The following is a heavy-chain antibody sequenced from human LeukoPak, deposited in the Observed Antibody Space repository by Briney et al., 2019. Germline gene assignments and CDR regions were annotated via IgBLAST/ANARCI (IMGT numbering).Heavy chain of an antibody. Sequence: GGSLRLSCAASGFTFDDYGMSWVRQAPGKGLEWVSGINWNGGSTGYADSVKGRFTISRDNAKNSLYLQMNSLGAEDTALYYCARAAYNYYDSSHYFDYWGQGTLVTVSS. CDR3: ARAAYNYYDSSHYFDY. CDR1: GFTFDDYG. D-gene: IGHD3-22*01. J-gene: IGHJ4*02. CDR2: INWNGGST. V-gene: IGHV3-20*04.